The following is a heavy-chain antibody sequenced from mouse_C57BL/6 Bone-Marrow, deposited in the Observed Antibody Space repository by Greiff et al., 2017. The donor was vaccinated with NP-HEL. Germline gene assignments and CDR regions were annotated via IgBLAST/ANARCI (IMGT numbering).Heavy chain of an antibody. Sequence: EVKVEESGGGLVQPGGSLKLSCAASGFTFSDYYMYWVRQTPEKRLEWVAYISNGGGSTYYPDTVQGRFPISRDNAKNTLYLQMSRLKSEDTAMYYCARHGYFDVWGTGTTVTVSS. CDR3: ARHGYFDV. J-gene: IGHJ1*03. CDR2: ISNGGGST. V-gene: IGHV5-12*01. CDR1: GFTFSDYY.